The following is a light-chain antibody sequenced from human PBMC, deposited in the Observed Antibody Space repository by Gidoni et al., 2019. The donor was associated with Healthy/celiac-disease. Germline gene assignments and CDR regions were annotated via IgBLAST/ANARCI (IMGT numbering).Light chain of an antibody. CDR3: QKYNSAPLT. J-gene: IGKJ4*01. Sequence: LQMTPSPSSLSAAVGDRVTITCRASQGISNYLAWDQQKPGKVPKLLIDAASTLQSGVPARFSGSGSGTDFTLTISSLQPEDVATYYCQKYNSAPLTFGGXTKVEIK. V-gene: IGKV1-27*01. CDR1: QGISNY. CDR2: AAS.